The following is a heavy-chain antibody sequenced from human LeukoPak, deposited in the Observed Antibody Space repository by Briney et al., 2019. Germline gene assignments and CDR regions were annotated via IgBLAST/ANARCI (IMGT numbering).Heavy chain of an antibody. Sequence: PSETLSLTCAVYGGSFSGYYWSWVRQPPGKGLEWIGEINHSGSTNYNPSLRSRVTISVDTSKNQFSLKLSSVTAADTAVYYCARGRWFDPWGQGTLVTVSS. CDR3: ARGRWFDP. CDR2: INHSGST. CDR1: GGSFSGYY. V-gene: IGHV4-34*01. J-gene: IGHJ5*02.